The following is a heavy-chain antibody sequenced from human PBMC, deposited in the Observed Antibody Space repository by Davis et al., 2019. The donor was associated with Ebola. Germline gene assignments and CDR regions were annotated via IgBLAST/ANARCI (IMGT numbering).Heavy chain of an antibody. Sequence: MPSETLSLTCTVSGGSVSSGSYYWSWIRQPPEKGLEWVGYIYYSGSTNCNPSLKSRVTISVDTSKNQFSLKLSSVTAADTAVYYCARGRFLEWAIDYWGQGTLVTVSS. V-gene: IGHV4-61*01. CDR2: IYYSGST. CDR3: ARGRFLEWAIDY. CDR1: GGSVSSGSYY. J-gene: IGHJ4*02. D-gene: IGHD3-3*01.